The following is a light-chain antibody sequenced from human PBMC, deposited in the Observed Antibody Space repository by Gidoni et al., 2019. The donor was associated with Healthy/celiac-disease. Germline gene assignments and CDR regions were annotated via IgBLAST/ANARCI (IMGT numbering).Light chain of an antibody. V-gene: IGKV2-30*01. CDR2: KVS. CDR3: MQGTHPYT. CDR1: QSLVYSDGNTY. J-gene: IGKJ2*01. Sequence: DVVKTQSPLSLPVTLGQPASISCRSSQSLVYSDGNTYLNWFQQRPGQSPRRLLYKVSNRDSGVPDRFSGSGSGTDFTLKISRVEAEDVGVYYCMQGTHPYTFGQGTKLEIK.